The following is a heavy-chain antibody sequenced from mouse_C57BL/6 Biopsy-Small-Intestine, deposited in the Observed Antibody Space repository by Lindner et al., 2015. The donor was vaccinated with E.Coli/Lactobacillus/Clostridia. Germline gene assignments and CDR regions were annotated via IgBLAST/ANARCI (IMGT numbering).Heavy chain of an antibody. CDR1: GYTFTDYY. D-gene: IGHD2-3*01. CDR3: ARDVGYDGPYYYAMDY. J-gene: IGHJ4*01. CDR2: IYPNNGGN. Sequence: VQLQESGPELVKPGASVKMSCKASGYTFTDYYMHWVKQSHGKSLEWIGYIYPNNGGNGYNQNVQGQGHIDCRQGPPAQPTMELRSLTSEDSAVYYCARDVGYDGPYYYAMDYWGQGTSVTVSS. V-gene: IGHV1-34*01.